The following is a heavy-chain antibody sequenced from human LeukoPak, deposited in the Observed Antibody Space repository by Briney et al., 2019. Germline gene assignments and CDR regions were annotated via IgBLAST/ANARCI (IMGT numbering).Heavy chain of an antibody. D-gene: IGHD6-6*01. J-gene: IGHJ4*02. V-gene: IGHV3-21*01. CDR3: ARWPYSSSYYFDY. Sequence: PGGSLRLSCAASGFTFSDYNMNWVRQSPEKGLEWVSSITSGTTYIYYADSVRGRFTLSRDNAKNSLYLQMNSLIAEDTAVYYCARWPYSSSYYFDYWGQGTLVTVSS. CDR2: ITSGTTYI. CDR1: GFTFSDYN.